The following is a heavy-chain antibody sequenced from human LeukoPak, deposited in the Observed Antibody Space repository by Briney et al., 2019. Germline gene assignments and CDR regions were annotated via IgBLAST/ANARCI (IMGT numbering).Heavy chain of an antibody. J-gene: IGHJ2*01. V-gene: IGHV3-23*01. D-gene: IGHD6-13*01. CDR2: ISGSGGST. CDR1: GFTFSSYA. CDR3: ARSEGNWYFDL. Sequence: GGSLRLSCAASGFTFSSYAMNWVRQAPGKGLEWVSAISGSGGSTYYADSVKGRFTISRDNSKNTLYLQMNSLRAEDTAIYYCARSEGNWYFDLWGRGTLVTVSS.